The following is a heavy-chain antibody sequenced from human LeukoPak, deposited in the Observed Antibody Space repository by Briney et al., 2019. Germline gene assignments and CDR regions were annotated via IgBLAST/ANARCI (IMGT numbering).Heavy chain of an antibody. V-gene: IGHV3-30*02. CDR1: GFAFSSYG. CDR3: VKDPVASAVAGTNYFDY. CDR2: IRYDGNNK. J-gene: IGHJ4*01. Sequence: PGGSLRLSXAASGFAFSSYGIHWVRQAPGKGLEWVAFIRYDGNNKYYADSVKGRLTISRDNSKNTLYLQMNSLRAEDTAVFYCVKDPVASAVAGTNYFDYWGQEPWSPSPQ. D-gene: IGHD6-19*01.